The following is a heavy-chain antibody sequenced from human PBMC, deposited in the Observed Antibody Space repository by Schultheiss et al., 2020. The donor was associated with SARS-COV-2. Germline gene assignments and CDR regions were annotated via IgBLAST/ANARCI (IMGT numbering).Heavy chain of an antibody. V-gene: IGHV4-59*12. Sequence: SQTLSLTCTVSGGSISSYYWSWVRQPPGKGLEWIGSIYHSGSTYYNPSLKSRVSISVDTSKNQFSLKLSSVTAADTAVYYCARVSTYYDYIWGSYRSLYFDYWGQGTLVNVLL. CDR3: ARVSTYYDYIWGSYRSLYFDY. D-gene: IGHD3-16*02. CDR1: GGSISSYY. J-gene: IGHJ4*02. CDR2: IYHSGST.